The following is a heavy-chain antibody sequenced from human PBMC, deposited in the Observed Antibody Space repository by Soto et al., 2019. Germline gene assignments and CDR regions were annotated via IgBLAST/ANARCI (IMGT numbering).Heavy chain of an antibody. CDR3: AREGINNYNEYYFDS. CDR2: ISGSGNYT. V-gene: IGHV3-21*01. Sequence: GGSLRLSCAASGFTFSSYSMNWVRQAPGKGLEWVSSISGSGNYTHYADFLRGRLTISRDNAKTSLYLQMNSLRAEDTAVYYCAREGINNYNEYYFDSWGQGTVVTVSS. D-gene: IGHD4-4*01. CDR1: GFTFSSYS. J-gene: IGHJ4*02.